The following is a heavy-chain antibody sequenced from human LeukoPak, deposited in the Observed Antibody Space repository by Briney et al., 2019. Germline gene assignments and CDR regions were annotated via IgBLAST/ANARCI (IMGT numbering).Heavy chain of an antibody. CDR3: ARGNTMVRGALQSEYFQH. CDR2: TFYRSKWYN. CDR1: GDSVSSNSVG. V-gene: IGHV6-1*01. Sequence: SQTLSLTCAISGDSVSSNSVGWNWIRQSPSRGLEWLGRTFYRSKWYNNYAVSVKSRIIINPDTSKNQFSLQLNSVTPEDTAMYYCARGNTMVRGALQSEYFQHWGQGTLVTVSS. J-gene: IGHJ1*01. D-gene: IGHD3-10*01.